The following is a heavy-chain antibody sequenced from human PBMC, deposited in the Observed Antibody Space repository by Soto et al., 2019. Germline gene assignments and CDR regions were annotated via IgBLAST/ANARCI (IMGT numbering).Heavy chain of an antibody. CDR3: AKEPIYNPYRHY. D-gene: IGHD1-20*01. V-gene: IGHV3-30*18. Sequence: HPGGSLGLSCASSGLTLSSYGMDGVCQAPGKGLEWVAVISYDGTNKQYGDSVKGRFTISRDNSKNTLYLQMNSLRAEDMAVYYWAKEPIYNPYRHYWGQGILVTV. J-gene: IGHJ4*02. CDR2: ISYDGTNK. CDR1: GLTLSSYG.